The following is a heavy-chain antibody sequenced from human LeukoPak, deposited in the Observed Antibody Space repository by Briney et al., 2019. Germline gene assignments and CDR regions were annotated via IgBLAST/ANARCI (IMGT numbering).Heavy chain of an antibody. Sequence: ASVKVSCKASGYTFTSYGISWVRQAPGQGLEWMGWISAYNGNTNYAQKLQGRVTMTTDTSTSTAYMELRSLRSDDTAVYYCARDPYPYDSSGYYYSFFDYWGQGTLVTVSS. V-gene: IGHV1-18*01. CDR3: ARDPYPYDSSGYYYSFFDY. CDR2: ISAYNGNT. J-gene: IGHJ4*02. D-gene: IGHD3-22*01. CDR1: GYTFTSYG.